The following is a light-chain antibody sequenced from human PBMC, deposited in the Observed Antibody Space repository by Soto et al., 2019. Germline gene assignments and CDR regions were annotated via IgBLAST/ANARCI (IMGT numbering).Light chain of an antibody. CDR1: SSDVGGYKY. CDR2: EVT. J-gene: IGLJ3*02. Sequence: QSALTQPPSASGSLGQSVTISCTGTSSDVGGYKYVSWHQQHPGKATKVIIYEVTKRHPGVPDRFSGSKAGNTASMSVSGLQAEDEADYDCRSFAGGANLVVLGGVTKLTVL. V-gene: IGLV2-8*01. CDR3: RSFAGGANLVV.